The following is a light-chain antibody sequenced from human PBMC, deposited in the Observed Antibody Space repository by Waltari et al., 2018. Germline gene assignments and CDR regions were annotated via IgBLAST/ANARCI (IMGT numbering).Light chain of an antibody. CDR2: DNS. Sequence: QSVLTQPPSVSAAPGQKVTVSCSGTTSNIGNYYVSWYQHLPGTAPKLLIFDNSQRPSGIPDRFSGSKSGTSATLGITGLQTGDEADYYCRTWDSSLDSYVFGSGSKVTVL. V-gene: IGLV1-51*01. J-gene: IGLJ1*01. CDR1: TSNIGNYY. CDR3: RTWDSSLDSYV.